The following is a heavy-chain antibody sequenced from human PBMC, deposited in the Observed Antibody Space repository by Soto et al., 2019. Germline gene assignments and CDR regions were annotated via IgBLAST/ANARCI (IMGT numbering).Heavy chain of an antibody. CDR2: ISPSSGST. D-gene: IGHD4-17*01. CDR3: ARDYGGNSSPSPYDAFDI. Sequence: ASVKVSCKASGYTFTSYGISWVRQAPGQGLEWMGIISPSSGSTSYAQKFQGRVTMTRDTSTSTVYMELSSLRSEDTAVYYCARDYGGNSSPSPYDAFDIWGQGTMVTVSS. J-gene: IGHJ3*02. CDR1: GYTFTSYG. V-gene: IGHV1-46*01.